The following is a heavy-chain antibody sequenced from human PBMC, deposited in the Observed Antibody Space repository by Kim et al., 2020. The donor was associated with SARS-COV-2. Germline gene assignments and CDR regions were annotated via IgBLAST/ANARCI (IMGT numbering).Heavy chain of an antibody. V-gene: IGHV1-2*02. CDR2: K. J-gene: IGHJ4*02. Sequence: KDYAQQFQGRVPMTRDTSISTAYMELTRLKSDDTAIYYCARQEFTSSFDFWGQVTLVTVSS. CDR3: ARQEFTSSFDF.